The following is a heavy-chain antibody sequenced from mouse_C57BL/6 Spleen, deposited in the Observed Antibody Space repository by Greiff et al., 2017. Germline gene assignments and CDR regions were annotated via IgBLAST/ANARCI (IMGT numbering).Heavy chain of an antibody. Sequence: EVKVVEPEGGLVQPGSSMKLSCTASGFTFSDYYMAWVRQVPETGLEWVANINSDGSSTYYLDSLKSRFIIAIDNAKNIIYLQMSSLKSEDTDTYYCAREDYDVGYAMDDWGKGTSVTVSS. CDR3: AREDYDVGYAMDD. J-gene: IGHJ4*01. CDR1: GFTFSDYY. D-gene: IGHD2-4*01. CDR2: INSDGSST. V-gene: IGHV5-16*01.